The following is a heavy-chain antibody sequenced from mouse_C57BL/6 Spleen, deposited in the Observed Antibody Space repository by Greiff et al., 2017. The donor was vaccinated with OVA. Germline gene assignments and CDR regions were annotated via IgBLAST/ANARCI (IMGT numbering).Heavy chain of an antibody. CDR1: GYTFTSYW. V-gene: IGHV1-55*01. J-gene: IGHJ2*01. CDR3: ARGRTGTGYFDY. CDR2: IYPGSGST. D-gene: IGHD4-1*01. Sequence: VQLQQSGAELVKPGASVKMSCKASGYTFTSYWITWVKQRPGQGLEWIGDIYPGSGSTNYNEKFKSKATLTVDTSSSTAYMQLSSLTSEDSAVYYCARGRTGTGYFDYWGQGTTLTVSS.